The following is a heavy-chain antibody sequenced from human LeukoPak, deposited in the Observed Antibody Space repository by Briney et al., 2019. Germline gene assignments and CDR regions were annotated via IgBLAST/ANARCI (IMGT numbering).Heavy chain of an antibody. D-gene: IGHD3-10*01. CDR3: TTGVGYYGSGSSKTAKNDC. V-gene: IGHV3-15*01. J-gene: IGHJ4*02. CDR1: GFTFSNAW. Sequence: GGSRRLSCAASGFTFSNAWMSWVRQAPGKGLERVGRSKRKTDGETTDYAAPVKGRFTISRDDSTNTLYLQMNSLKTEDTAVYYCTTGVGYYGSGSSKTAKNDCWGQGALVTVSS. CDR2: SKRKTDGETT.